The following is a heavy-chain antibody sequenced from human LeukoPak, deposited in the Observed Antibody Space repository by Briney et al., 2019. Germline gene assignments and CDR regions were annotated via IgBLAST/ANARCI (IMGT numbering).Heavy chain of an antibody. D-gene: IGHD4-23*01. CDR2: IYYSGST. J-gene: IGHJ4*02. V-gene: IGHV4-59*01. CDR3: ARDLGGLLGY. CDR1: GGSISSYY. Sequence: SETLSFTCTVSGGSISSYYWSWIRQPPGKGLEWIGYIYYSGSTNYNPSLKSRVTISVDTSKNQFSLKLSSVTAADTAVYYCARDLGGLLGYWGQGTLVTVSS.